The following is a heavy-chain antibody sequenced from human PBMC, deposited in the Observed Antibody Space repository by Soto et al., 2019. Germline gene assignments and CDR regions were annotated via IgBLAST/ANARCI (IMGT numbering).Heavy chain of an antibody. CDR3: ASTYSSSYWFDP. V-gene: IGHV1-46*01. J-gene: IGHJ5*02. D-gene: IGHD6-6*01. CDR2: INPSGGST. Sequence: QVQLVQSGAEVKKPGASVKVSCKASGYTFTSYYMHWVRQAPGQGLEWMGIINPSGGSTSYAQKFQGRVTMTRETSASTVYMELTSLRSEDTAVYYCASTYSSSYWFDPWGQGTLVTVSS. CDR1: GYTFTSYY.